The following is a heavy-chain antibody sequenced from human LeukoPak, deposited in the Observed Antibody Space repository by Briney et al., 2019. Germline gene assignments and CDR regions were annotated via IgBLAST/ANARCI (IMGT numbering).Heavy chain of an antibody. CDR2: IYYSGST. Sequence: PSETLSLTCTVSGGSISPYYWHWIRQPPGKGLEWIGYIYYSGSTSYNPSLKSRVTISVDASKNEFSLKLSSVTAADTAVYYCAGDGSQQWSFMDVWGQGTTVTVSS. J-gene: IGHJ6*02. V-gene: IGHV4-59*01. CDR3: AGDGSQQWSFMDV. CDR1: GGSISPYY. D-gene: IGHD6-19*01.